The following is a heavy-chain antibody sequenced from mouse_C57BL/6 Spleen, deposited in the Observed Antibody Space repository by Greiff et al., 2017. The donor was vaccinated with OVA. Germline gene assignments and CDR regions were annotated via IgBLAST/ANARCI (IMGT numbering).Heavy chain of an antibody. Sequence: DVKLVESGGGLVKPGGSLKLSCAASGFTFSSYAMSWVRQTPEKRLEWVATISDGGSYTYYPDNVKGRFTISRDNAKNNLYLQMSHLKSEDTAMYYCAREGYGNYWYFVVWGTGTTVTVSS. CDR1: GFTFSSYA. CDR2: ISDGGSYT. J-gene: IGHJ1*03. D-gene: IGHD2-1*01. CDR3: AREGYGNYWYFVV. V-gene: IGHV5-4*01.